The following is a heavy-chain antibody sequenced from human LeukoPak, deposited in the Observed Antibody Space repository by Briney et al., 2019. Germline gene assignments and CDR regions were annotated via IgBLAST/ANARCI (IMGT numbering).Heavy chain of an antibody. D-gene: IGHD5-12*01. J-gene: IGHJ5*02. CDR3: AKCGYSGYGGNWFDP. Sequence: PGGSLRLSCAASGFTLSNYGMHWVRQAPGKGLEWVAVISYDASKQYYADSVKGRFTISRDSSKNTLYLQMNSLRPDDTAVYYCAKCGYSGYGGNWFDPWGQGTLVTVSS. CDR2: ISYDASKQ. V-gene: IGHV3-30*18. CDR1: GFTLSNYG.